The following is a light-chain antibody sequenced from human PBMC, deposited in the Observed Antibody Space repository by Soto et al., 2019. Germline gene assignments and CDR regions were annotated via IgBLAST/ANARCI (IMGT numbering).Light chain of an antibody. CDR2: DAS. J-gene: IGKJ1*01. Sequence: DIQMTQSPSTLSASVGDRVTITCRASQSISSWLAWYQQKPGKAPKLLIYDASSLESGVQSRFSDSGSGTEFTLTNSSLQPDDFATYYCQQYNSYSTFGQGTKVEIK. V-gene: IGKV1-5*01. CDR3: QQYNSYST. CDR1: QSISSW.